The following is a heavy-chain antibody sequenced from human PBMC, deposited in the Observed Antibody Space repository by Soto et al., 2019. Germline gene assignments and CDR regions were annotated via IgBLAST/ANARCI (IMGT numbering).Heavy chain of an antibody. CDR2: ISSSGSTI. Sequence: VGSQRLSCAASGFTFSDYYMSCIRQAPGKGLEWVSYISSSGSTIYYADSVKGRFTISRDNAKNSLYLQMNSLRAEDTAVYYCARDRSSSGRYNLDYWGQGTLVTVSS. CDR3: ARDRSSSGRYNLDY. J-gene: IGHJ4*02. CDR1: GFTFSDYY. D-gene: IGHD6-19*01. V-gene: IGHV3-11*01.